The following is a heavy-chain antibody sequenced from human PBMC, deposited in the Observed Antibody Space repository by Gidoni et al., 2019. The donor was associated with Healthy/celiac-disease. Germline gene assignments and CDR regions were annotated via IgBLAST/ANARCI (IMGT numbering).Heavy chain of an antibody. Sequence: QVQLQQWGAGLLQPSETLSLTCAVYGGSFSGSYWSWIRQPPGKGLEWIGEINHSGSTNYNPSLKSRVTISVDTSKNQFSLKLSSVTAADTAVYYCARGRITMVRGVIITKRNWFDPWGQGTLVTVSS. D-gene: IGHD3-10*01. V-gene: IGHV4-34*01. CDR1: GGSFSGSY. CDR2: INHSGST. J-gene: IGHJ5*02. CDR3: ARGRITMVRGVIITKRNWFDP.